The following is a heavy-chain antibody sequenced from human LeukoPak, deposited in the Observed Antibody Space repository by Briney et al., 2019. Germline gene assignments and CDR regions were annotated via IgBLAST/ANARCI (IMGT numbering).Heavy chain of an antibody. CDR3: AREGTQMVIN. D-gene: IGHD3-22*01. J-gene: IGHJ4*02. CDR2: IPYDGSNK. V-gene: IGHV3-30*03. Sequence: GGSLRLSCAASGFTFSSYGMHWVRQAPGKGXXWVAVIPYDGSNKYSADSVKGRFTISRDNAKNSLYRQMNSLRAEDTAVYYCAREGTQMVINWGEGTLVTVSS. CDR1: GFTFSSYG.